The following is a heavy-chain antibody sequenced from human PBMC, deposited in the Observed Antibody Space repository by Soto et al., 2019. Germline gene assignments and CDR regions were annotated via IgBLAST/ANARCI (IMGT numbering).Heavy chain of an antibody. CDR1: GFIFSDFG. CDR2: TSFDGSHE. J-gene: IGHJ1*01. Sequence: AGSLRLSCAASGFIFSDFGMSWVRQAPGKGLEWVAVTSFDGSHEYYAASAKGRFTISRDNSKNMLLLQMDNVRAEDTAVYYCAKSPSKARYYEVLAGYSGAFDAWGLGTLVTVSS. V-gene: IGHV3-30*18. CDR3: AKSPSKARYYEVLAGYSGAFDA. D-gene: IGHD3-9*01.